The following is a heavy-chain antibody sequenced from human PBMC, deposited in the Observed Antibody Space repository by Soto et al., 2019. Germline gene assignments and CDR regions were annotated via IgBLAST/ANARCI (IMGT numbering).Heavy chain of an antibody. D-gene: IGHD6-13*01. Sequence: NLSLTSTVSGGSISSGGYYWSWIRQHPGKGLEWIGYIYYSGSTYYNPSLRSRVTISVDTSKNQFSLKLGSVTAADTAVYYCARGKRIAAVFTNYYSSYGMDFSCQG. CDR3: ARGKRIAAVFTNYYSSYGMDF. V-gene: IGHV4-31*03. CDR2: IYYSGST. J-gene: IGHJ6*02. CDR1: GGSISSGGYY.